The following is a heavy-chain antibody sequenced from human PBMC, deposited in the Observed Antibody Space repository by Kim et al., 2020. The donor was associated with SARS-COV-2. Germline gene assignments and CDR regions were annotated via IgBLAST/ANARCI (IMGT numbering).Heavy chain of an antibody. CDR2: ISSSSTT. J-gene: IGHJ4*02. CDR1: GFTFSKYS. V-gene: IGHV3-48*01. CDR3: AGRLDY. Sequence: GGSLRLSCVASGFTFSKYSMNWVRQAPGKGLEWVSFISSSSTTYYADSVKGRFTISRDNAKNSLYLQMNSLRAEDTAVYYCAGRLDYRGQGALVTVSS.